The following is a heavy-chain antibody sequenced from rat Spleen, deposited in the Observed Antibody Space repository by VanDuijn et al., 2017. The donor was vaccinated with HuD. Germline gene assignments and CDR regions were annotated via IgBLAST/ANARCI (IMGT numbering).Heavy chain of an antibody. CDR1: GFTFSNYD. J-gene: IGHJ2*01. Sequence: EVQLVESGGGLVQPGRSLKLSCAASGFTFSNYDMAWVRQAPTKGLEWVASISTGGGNTYYRDSVKGRFTISRDNAKSTLYLQMDSLRSEDTATYYCARLDRLMRGFDYWGQGSMVTVSS. CDR2: ISTGGGNT. V-gene: IGHV5S23*01. D-gene: IGHD4-3*01. CDR3: ARLDRLMRGFDY.